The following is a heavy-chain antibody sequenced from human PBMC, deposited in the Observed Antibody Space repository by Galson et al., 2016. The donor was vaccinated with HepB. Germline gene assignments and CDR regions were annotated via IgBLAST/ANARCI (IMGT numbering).Heavy chain of an antibody. CDR1: GFTFSGSH. V-gene: IGHV3-73*01. CDR3: SRQDFAVNDY. D-gene: IGHD3-3*01. J-gene: IGHJ4*02. Sequence: SLRLSCAASGFTFSGSHMHWVRQAPGKGLEWVGHMRSRFDSYATAYAASVKGRFTISRDDSKSTAYLQMNSLRTEDTAVYYFSRQDFAVNDYWGRGILVTVSS. CDR2: MRSRFDSYAT.